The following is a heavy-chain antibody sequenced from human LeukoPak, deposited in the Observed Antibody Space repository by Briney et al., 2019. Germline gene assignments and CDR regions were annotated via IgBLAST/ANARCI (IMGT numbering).Heavy chain of an antibody. J-gene: IGHJ6*03. CDR1: GGTFSSYA. V-gene: IGHV1-69*06. CDR2: IIPIFGTA. D-gene: IGHD5/OR15-5a*01. CDR3: ASSDPGLRMRGHNYYYYYMDV. Sequence: ASVKVSCKASGGTFSSYAISWVRQAPGQGLEWMGGIIPIFGTANYAQKFQGRVTITADKSTSTAYMELSSLRSEDTAVYYCASSDPGLRMRGHNYYYYYMDVWGKGTTVTVSS.